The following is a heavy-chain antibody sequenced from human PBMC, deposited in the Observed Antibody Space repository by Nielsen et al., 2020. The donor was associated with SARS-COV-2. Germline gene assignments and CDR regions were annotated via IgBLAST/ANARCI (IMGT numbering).Heavy chain of an antibody. J-gene: IGHJ6*02. CDR2: IWYDGSNK. CDR1: GFTFSSYG. D-gene: IGHD3-3*01. V-gene: IGHV3-33*01. CDR3: ARERGAIFGVVIMGRDYYYGMDV. Sequence: GESLKISCAASGFTFSSYGMHSVRQAPGKGLEWVAVIWYDGSNKYYADSVKGRFTISRDNSKNTLYLQMNSLRAEDTAVYYCARERGAIFGVVIMGRDYYYGMDVWGQGTTVTVSS.